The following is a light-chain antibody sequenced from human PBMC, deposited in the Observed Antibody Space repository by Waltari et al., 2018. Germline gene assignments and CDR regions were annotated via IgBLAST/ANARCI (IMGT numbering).Light chain of an antibody. CDR3: QTGGHGTWV. J-gene: IGLJ3*02. Sequence: LVLTHSPSASASLGASVKLTCTLSSGYSSNVIAWLQQQPGKGPRYLMKVNSDGSHRKGDDIPDRFAASNSGTECYLTISSLQAEDVADYYCQTGGHGTWVFGGGTKLTVL. V-gene: IGLV4-69*01. CDR1: SGYSSNV. CDR2: VNSDGSH.